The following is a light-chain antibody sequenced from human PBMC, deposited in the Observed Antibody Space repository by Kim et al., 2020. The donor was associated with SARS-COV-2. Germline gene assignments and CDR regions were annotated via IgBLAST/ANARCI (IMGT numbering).Light chain of an antibody. Sequence: EIVLTQSPGTLSLSPGERATLSCRASQSVSSNYLAWYQQKPGQAPRLLIYDAFSRATGIPDRFSGSGSGTDFTLTISRLEPEDFAVYYCHQYGSTLTFGGGPNVEIK. CDR2: DAF. J-gene: IGKJ4*01. CDR1: QSVSSNY. V-gene: IGKV3-20*01. CDR3: HQYGSTLT.